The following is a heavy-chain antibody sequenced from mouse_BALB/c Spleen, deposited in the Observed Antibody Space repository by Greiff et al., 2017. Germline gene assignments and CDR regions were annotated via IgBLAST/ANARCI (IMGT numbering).Heavy chain of an antibody. CDR1: GYSITSDSA. CDR3: ARGATAYAMDY. Sequence: EVQLVESGPGLVKPSQSLSLTCTVTGYSITSDSAWNWIRQFPGNKLEWMGYISYSGSTSYNPSLKCRISITRDTSKNQFFLQLNFVTTEDTDTYYSARGATAYAMDYWGQGTSVTVSS. V-gene: IGHV3-2*02. CDR2: ISYSGST. J-gene: IGHJ4*01. D-gene: IGHD1-2*01.